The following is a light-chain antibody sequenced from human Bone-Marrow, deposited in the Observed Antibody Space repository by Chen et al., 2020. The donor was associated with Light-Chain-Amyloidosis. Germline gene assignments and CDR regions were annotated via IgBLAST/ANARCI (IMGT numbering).Light chain of an antibody. J-gene: IGKJ1*01. V-gene: IGKV3-15*01. CDR1: QSVSST. CDR2: GAS. CDR3: QQYNNWPQT. Sequence: EIVMTQSPATLSVSPGERATLSCRASQSVSSTLAWYQQKPGQAPRLLIYGASTRATGIPARCSGSGSGTEFTLTISSLQSEDFAVYYCQQYNNWPQTFGQGTKVEIK.